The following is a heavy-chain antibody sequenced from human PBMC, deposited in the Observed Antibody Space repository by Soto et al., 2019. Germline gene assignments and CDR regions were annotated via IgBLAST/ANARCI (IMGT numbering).Heavy chain of an antibody. J-gene: IGHJ5*02. Sequence: LPTLSLTFVLSRDSAYTKCTYWDRTQQYTSRAFDWLGRTYYRSKWYEDYAVSVKSRTTINADTSMNQFSLQLNSVTPEVTAVYYCARESYYSGSYDDWFDPWGQGTLVTVSS. CDR3: ARESYYSGSYDDWFDP. CDR2: TYYRSKWYE. CDR1: RDSAYTKCTY. V-gene: IGHV6-1*01. D-gene: IGHD1-26*01.